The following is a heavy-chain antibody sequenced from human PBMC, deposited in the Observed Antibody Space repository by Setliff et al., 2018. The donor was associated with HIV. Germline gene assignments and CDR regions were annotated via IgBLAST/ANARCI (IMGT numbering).Heavy chain of an antibody. CDR1: GGSISSGSYY. D-gene: IGHD4-17*01. V-gene: IGHV4-61*02. CDR3: ARAAVTTFYYYYGMDV. J-gene: IGHJ6*02. CDR2: IYTSGST. Sequence: SETLSLTCTVSGGSISSGSYYWSWIRQPAGKGLEWIGRIYTSGSTNYNPSLKSRVTISVETSKNQFSRKLSSVTAADTAVYYCARAAVTTFYYYYGMDVWGQGTTVTVSS.